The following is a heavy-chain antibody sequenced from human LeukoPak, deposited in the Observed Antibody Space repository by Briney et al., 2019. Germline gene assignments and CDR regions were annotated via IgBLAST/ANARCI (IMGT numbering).Heavy chain of an antibody. CDR1: GFTFSSYS. D-gene: IGHD4-17*01. Sequence: GGSLRLSCAASGFTFSSYSMNWVRQAPGKGLEWVSYISSSSSTIYYADSVKGRFTISRDNAKNSLYLQMNSLRDEDTAVYYCARDFDYGDYVGGYYFDYWGQGTLVTVSS. CDR2: ISSSSSTI. CDR3: ARDFDYGDYVGGYYFDY. V-gene: IGHV3-48*02. J-gene: IGHJ4*02.